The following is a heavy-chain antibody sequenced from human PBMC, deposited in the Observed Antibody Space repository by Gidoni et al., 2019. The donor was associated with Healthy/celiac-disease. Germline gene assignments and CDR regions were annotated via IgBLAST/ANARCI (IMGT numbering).Heavy chain of an antibody. D-gene: IGHD6-19*01. Sequence: SIYYSGSTYYNPSLKSRVTISVDTSKNQFSLKLSSVTAADTAVYYCARLGSSGWFSDAFDIWGQGTMVTVSS. V-gene: IGHV4-39*01. CDR3: ARLGSSGWFSDAFDI. J-gene: IGHJ3*02. CDR2: IYYSGST.